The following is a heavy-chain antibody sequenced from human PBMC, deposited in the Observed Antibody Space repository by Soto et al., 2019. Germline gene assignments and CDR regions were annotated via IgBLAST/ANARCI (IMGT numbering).Heavy chain of an antibody. D-gene: IGHD3-10*01. CDR1: GGSFSGYY. V-gene: IGHV4-34*01. Sequence: SETLSLTCAVCGGSFSGYYWSWIRQPPGKGLEWIGEVHHSGGANYNPSLKSRVTISVDRSKNQFSLKLSSVTAADTAVYYRASKFGELLADAFDIWGQGTVVTVSS. CDR2: VHHSGGA. J-gene: IGHJ3*02. CDR3: ASKFGELLADAFDI.